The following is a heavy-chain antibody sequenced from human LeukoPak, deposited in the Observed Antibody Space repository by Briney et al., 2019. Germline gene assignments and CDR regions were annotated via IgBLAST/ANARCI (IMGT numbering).Heavy chain of an antibody. CDR2: ISSDGDST. D-gene: IGHD6-19*01. Sequence: GGSLRLSCSASGFTFSSHAMYWVRQAPGKGLEYVSSISSDGDSTYYADSVKDRFTISRDNSKNTLHLQMSSLRAEDTALYYCVKGSQYSRGWDPWGQGTLVTVSS. J-gene: IGHJ5*02. V-gene: IGHV3-64D*06. CDR1: GFTFSSHA. CDR3: VKGSQYSRGWDP.